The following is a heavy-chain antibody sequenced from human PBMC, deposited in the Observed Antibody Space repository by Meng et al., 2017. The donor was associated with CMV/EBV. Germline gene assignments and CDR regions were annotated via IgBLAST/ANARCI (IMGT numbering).Heavy chain of an antibody. Sequence: QGPLVQSGAEGKKPGASVKVSRKASGYTFTGYYMHWVRQAPGQGLEWMGWINPNSGGTNYAQKFQGRVTMTRDTSISTAYMELSRLRSDDTAVYYCARQHNSSSWIINWFDPWGQGTLVTVAS. CDR2: INPNSGGT. V-gene: IGHV1-2*02. J-gene: IGHJ5*02. CDR3: ARQHNSSSWIINWFDP. D-gene: IGHD6-13*01. CDR1: GYTFTGYY.